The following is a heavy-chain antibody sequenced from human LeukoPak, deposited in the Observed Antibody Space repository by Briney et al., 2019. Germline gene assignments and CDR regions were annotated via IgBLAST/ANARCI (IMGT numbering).Heavy chain of an antibody. V-gene: IGHV1-8*01. CDR3: ARVPIVGAKGRLDY. J-gene: IGHJ4*02. D-gene: IGHD1-26*01. CDR1: GYTFTSYD. CDR2: MNPNSGNT. Sequence: ASVKVSCKASGYTFTSYDINWVRQATGQGLEWMGWMNPNSGNTGFAQKFQGRVTMTRNTSISTAYMELSSLRSEDTAVYYCARVPIVGAKGRLDYWGQGTLVTVSS.